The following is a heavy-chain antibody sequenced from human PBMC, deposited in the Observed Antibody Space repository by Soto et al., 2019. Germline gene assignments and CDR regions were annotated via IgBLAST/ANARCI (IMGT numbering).Heavy chain of an antibody. CDR1: GFTFNNFW. V-gene: IGHV3-74*01. CDR3: VRDIR. Sequence: EVQLVESGGGLVQPGGSLRLSCAASGFTFNNFWMYWVRQTPEKELVWVSGINSDGTTTIYADSVKGRFTISRDNAKSTLYLQMNSLTVEDTAIYYCVRDIRWGQGTLVTVSS. J-gene: IGHJ4*02. CDR2: INSDGTTT.